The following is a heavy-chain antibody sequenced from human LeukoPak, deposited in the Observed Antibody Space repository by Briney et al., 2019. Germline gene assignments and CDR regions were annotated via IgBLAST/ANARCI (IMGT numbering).Heavy chain of an antibody. J-gene: IGHJ4*02. CDR3: AKGGSRDYYDSSGYQYGYYFDY. CDR1: GFTFSSYA. CDR2: ISGSGGST. Sequence: PSGGSLRLSCAASGFTFSSYAMSWVRQAPGKGLEWVSAISGSGGSTYYADSVKGRFTISRDNSKNTLYLQMNSLRAEDTAVYYCAKGGSRDYYDSSGYQYGYYFDYWGQGTLVTVSS. V-gene: IGHV3-23*01. D-gene: IGHD3-22*01.